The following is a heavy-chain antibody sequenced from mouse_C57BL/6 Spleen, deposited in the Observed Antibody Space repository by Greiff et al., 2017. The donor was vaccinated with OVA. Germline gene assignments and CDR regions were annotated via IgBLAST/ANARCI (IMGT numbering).Heavy chain of an antibody. V-gene: IGHV5-6*01. CDR3: ARPNGNFFAD. D-gene: IGHD2-1*01. CDR2: ISSGGSYT. J-gene: IGHJ3*01. Sequence: EVQLVESGGDLVKPGGSLKLSCAASGFTFSSYGMSWVRQTPDKRLEWVATISSGGSYTYYPDSVKGRFTISRDNAKTTLYLQMSSLKSEDTAMYYCARPNGNFFADWGKGTLVTVSA. CDR1: GFTFSSYG.